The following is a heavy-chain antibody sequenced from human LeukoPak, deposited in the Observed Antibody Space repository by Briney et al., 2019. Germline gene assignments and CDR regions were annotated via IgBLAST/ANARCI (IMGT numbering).Heavy chain of an antibody. D-gene: IGHD4-11*01. Sequence: GESLKISCKGSGYIFSRYWIAWVRQVPGKGLEWMGIVYPGDSDTRYNPSFQGQVTISADTSISTAYLQWSCLKATDTAIYYCARHRGGYGNYEDWFDPWGQGTLVTVSS. CDR2: VYPGDSDT. J-gene: IGHJ5*02. CDR1: GYIFSRYW. V-gene: IGHV5-51*01. CDR3: ARHRGGYGNYEDWFDP.